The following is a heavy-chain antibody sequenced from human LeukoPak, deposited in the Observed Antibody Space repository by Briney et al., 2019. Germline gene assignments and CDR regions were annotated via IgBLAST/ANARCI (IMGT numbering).Heavy chain of an antibody. CDR1: GYTFTGYY. J-gene: IGHJ4*02. Sequence: GASVKVSCKASGYTFTGYYMHWVRQAPGQGLEWMGWINPNSGGTNYAQKFQGRVTMTRDTSISTAYMELSRLRSDDTAVYYCAREVRLWYSGIYSARHKVNYFDYWGQGTLVTVSS. V-gene: IGHV1-2*02. CDR3: AREVRLWYSGIYSARHKVNYFDY. D-gene: IGHD1-26*01. CDR2: INPNSGGT.